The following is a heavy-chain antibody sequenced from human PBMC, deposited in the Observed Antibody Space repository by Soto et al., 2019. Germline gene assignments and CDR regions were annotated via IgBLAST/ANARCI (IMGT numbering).Heavy chain of an antibody. J-gene: IGHJ4*02. CDR1: GFTFSTYA. D-gene: IGHD6-6*01. V-gene: IGHV3-33*01. Sequence: QVQLVESGGGVVQSGRSLRLSCAASGFTFSTYAMQWVRQAPGKGLEWVAVIWYDGSNKYYGDSVKGRFTISRDNSKNKLYLQMNSLRLEDTAIYYCARDYSRSSGRMVDYWGQGTLVTVSS. CDR3: ARDYSRSSGRMVDY. CDR2: IWYDGSNK.